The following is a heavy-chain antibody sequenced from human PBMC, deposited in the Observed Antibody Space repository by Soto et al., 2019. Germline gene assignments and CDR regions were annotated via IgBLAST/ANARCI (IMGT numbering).Heavy chain of an antibody. D-gene: IGHD2-2*01. V-gene: IGHV3-33*01. CDR3: ARDAGYCSSTSCTTYYFDY. CDR1: GFTFSSYG. CDR2: VWYDGSNK. Sequence: PGGSLRLSCAASGFTFSSYGMHWVRQAPGEGLERVAVVWYDGSNKYYADSVKGRFTISRDNSKNTLYLQMNSLRAEDTAVYYYARDAGYCSSTSCTTYYFDYWGQGTLVTVSS. J-gene: IGHJ4*02.